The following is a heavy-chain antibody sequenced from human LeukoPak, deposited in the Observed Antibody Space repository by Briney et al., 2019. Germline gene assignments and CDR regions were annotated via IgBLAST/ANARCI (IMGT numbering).Heavy chain of an antibody. D-gene: IGHD5-18*01. Sequence: GGSLRLSCAASGFTFSSYAMSWVRQAPEKGLDWVSVISGSAHKIRYADSVKGRFTISRDNSENIVYLQMNNLRVEDTAVYYCAGRPTGYSSGYIHWGQGTLVTVSS. V-gene: IGHV3-23*01. CDR3: AGRPTGYSSGYIH. J-gene: IGHJ4*02. CDR2: ISGSAHKI. CDR1: GFTFSSYA.